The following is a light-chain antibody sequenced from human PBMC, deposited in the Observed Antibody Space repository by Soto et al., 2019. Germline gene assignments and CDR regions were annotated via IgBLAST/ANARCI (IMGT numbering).Light chain of an antibody. CDR2: GAS. CDR3: QHYGSSRT. Sequence: EIVLTQSPGTLSLSPGERATLSCRASQSVTSSYLAWYQQKPGQAPRLLIYGASSRATGIPDRFSGSGSGTDFTLTISRLEPEDFAVYYCQHYGSSRTFGQGTKEEIK. V-gene: IGKV3-20*01. CDR1: QSVTSSY. J-gene: IGKJ1*01.